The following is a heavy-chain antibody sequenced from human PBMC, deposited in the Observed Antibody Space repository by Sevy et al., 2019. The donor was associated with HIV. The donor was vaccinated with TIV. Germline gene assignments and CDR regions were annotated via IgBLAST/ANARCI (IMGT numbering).Heavy chain of an antibody. CDR2: VIPIFGTP. J-gene: IGHJ4*02. CDR1: GDTIRNYG. V-gene: IGHV1-69*13. Sequence: ASVKVSCKASGDTIRNYGINWVRQAPGQGLEWMGRVIPIFGTPEYAQKFQGRVTITADEFTSAAYKELSSLRSEDTAVYYCAGSDSGTYYTLDYWGQGTLVTVSS. CDR3: AGSDSGTYYTLDY. D-gene: IGHD3-10*01.